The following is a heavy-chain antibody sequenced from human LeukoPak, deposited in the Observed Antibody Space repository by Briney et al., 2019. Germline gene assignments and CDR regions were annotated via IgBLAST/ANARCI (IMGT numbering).Heavy chain of an antibody. CDR3: ARASRSSGYSARGGVLGY. D-gene: IGHD3-22*01. V-gene: IGHV1-46*01. CDR1: GYTFTSYY. Sequence: ASVKVSCKASGYTFTSYYMHWVRQAPGQGLEWMGISNPSGGTTNYAQKFQGRVTMTRDTSTSTVYMELSSLRSEDTAVYYCARASRSSGYSARGGVLGYWGQGTLVPVSS. CDR2: SNPSGGTT. J-gene: IGHJ4*02.